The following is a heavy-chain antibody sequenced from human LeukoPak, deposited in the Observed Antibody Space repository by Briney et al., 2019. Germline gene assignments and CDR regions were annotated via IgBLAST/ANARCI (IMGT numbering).Heavy chain of an antibody. CDR1: GFTFSSYS. D-gene: IGHD3-3*01. Sequence: PGGSLRLSCAASGFTFSSYSMNWVRQAPGKGLEWVSCISSSSSYIYYADSVKGRFTISRDNAKNSLYLQMNSLRAEDTAVYYCARDRDLPLFGLSPGYFDYWGQGTLVTVSS. CDR2: ISSSSSYI. V-gene: IGHV3-21*01. J-gene: IGHJ4*02. CDR3: ARDRDLPLFGLSPGYFDY.